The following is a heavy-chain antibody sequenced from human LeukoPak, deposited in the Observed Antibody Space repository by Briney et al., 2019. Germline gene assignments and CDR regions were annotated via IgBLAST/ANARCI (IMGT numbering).Heavy chain of an antibody. D-gene: IGHD6-19*01. CDR1: GYSFSFYW. CDR3: ARHRYSSDYYGMDV. J-gene: IGHJ6*02. Sequence: GESLKISCKSSGYSFSFYWIGWVRQMPGKGLEWMGIVCPGDSDTRYSPSFRGQVTISADKSISTAYLQWSSLKASDTAMYYCARHRYSSDYYGMDVWGQGTTVTVPS. CDR2: VCPGDSDT. V-gene: IGHV5-51*01.